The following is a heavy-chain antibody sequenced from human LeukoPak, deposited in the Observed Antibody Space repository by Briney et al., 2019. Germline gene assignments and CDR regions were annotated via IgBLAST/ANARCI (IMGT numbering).Heavy chain of an antibody. J-gene: IGHJ4*02. CDR1: GYTFTSYG. CDR3: ASRRNSYYYDSSGYSD. Sequence: GSSVKVSCKASGYTFTSYGISWVRQAPGQGLEWMGWISAYNGNTNYAQKLQGRVTMTTDTSTSTAYMELRSLRSDDTAVYYCASRRNSYYYDSSGYSDWGQGTLVTVSS. D-gene: IGHD3-22*01. CDR2: ISAYNGNT. V-gene: IGHV1-18*01.